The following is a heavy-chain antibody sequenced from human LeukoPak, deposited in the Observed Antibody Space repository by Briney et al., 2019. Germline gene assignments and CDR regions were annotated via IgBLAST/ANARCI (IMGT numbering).Heavy chain of an antibody. CDR3: ARALDYYYDRRGAFDI. Sequence: PGGSLRLSCAASGFTFSSYWMSWVRQAPGKGLEWVANIKQDGSEKYYVDSVKGRFTISRDNAKNSLYLQMNSLRAEDTAVYYCARALDYYYDRRGAFDIWGQGTMVTVSS. CDR2: IKQDGSEK. D-gene: IGHD3-22*01. CDR1: GFTFSSYW. V-gene: IGHV3-7*01. J-gene: IGHJ3*02.